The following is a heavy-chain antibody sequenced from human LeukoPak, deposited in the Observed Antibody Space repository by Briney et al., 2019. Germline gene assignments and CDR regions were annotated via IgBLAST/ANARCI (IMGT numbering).Heavy chain of an antibody. J-gene: IGHJ3*01. V-gene: IGHV3-21*01. D-gene: IGHD3-22*01. CDR2: IFSGSGYT. CDR3: ARDQGDSSAYYDDASDV. CDR1: GFTFSSYT. Sequence: GGSLRLSCEASGFTFSSYTMTWLRQAPGKGLDGVSSIFSGSGYTYYSDSVKGRFTVSRDNAKNSLFLQMNSLRGEDTAISYCARDQGDSSAYYDDASDVWGQGTMVTVSS.